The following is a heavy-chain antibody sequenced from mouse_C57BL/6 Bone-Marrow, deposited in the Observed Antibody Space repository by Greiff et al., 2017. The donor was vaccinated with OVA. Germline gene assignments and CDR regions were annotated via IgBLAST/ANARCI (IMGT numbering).Heavy chain of an antibody. CDR1: GFSFNTYA. J-gene: IGHJ2*01. Sequence: EVQRVESGGGLVQPKGSLKLSCAASGFSFNTYAMNWVRQAPGKGLEWVARIRSKSNNYATYYADSVKDRFTISRDDSESMLYLQMNNLKTEDTAMYYCVRSNYVWCFDYWGQGTTLTVSS. CDR3: VRSNYVWCFDY. CDR2: IRSKSNNYAT. V-gene: IGHV10-1*01. D-gene: IGHD2-5*01.